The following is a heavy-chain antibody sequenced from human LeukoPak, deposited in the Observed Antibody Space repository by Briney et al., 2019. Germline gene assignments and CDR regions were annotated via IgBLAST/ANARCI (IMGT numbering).Heavy chain of an antibody. D-gene: IGHD6-19*01. CDR2: IYHSGST. CDR1: GGSISSSNW. CDR3: ARKGQQWLALFDY. Sequence: SGTLSLTCAVSGGSISSSNWWSWVRQPPGKGLEWIGEIYHSGSTNHNPSLKSRVTISVDKSKNQFSLKLSSVTAADTAVYYCARKGQQWLALFDYWGQGTLVTVSS. V-gene: IGHV4-4*02. J-gene: IGHJ4*02.